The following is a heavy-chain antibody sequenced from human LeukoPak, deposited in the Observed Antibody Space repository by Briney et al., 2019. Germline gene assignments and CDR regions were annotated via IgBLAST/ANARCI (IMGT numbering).Heavy chain of an antibody. V-gene: IGHV3-23*01. J-gene: IGHJ4*02. CDR2: ISGSGGST. CDR1: GFTFSSYA. CDR3: ATAKFGGNSYFDY. D-gene: IGHD4-23*01. Sequence: GGSLRLSCAASGFTFSSYAMSWVRQAPGKGLEWVSAISGSGGSTYYADSVKGRFTISRDNSKNTLYLQMNSLRSEDTAVYYCATAKFGGNSYFDYWGQGTLVTVSS.